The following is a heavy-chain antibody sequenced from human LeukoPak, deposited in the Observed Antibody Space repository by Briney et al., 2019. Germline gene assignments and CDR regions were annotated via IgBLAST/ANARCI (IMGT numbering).Heavy chain of an antibody. CDR1: GDSVSSNSAA. CDR3: AGSTGTSEQFDP. J-gene: IGHJ5*02. CDR2: TYYRSKRYN. V-gene: IGHV6-1*01. Sequence: SQTLSLTCGISGDSVSSNSAAWNWIRQSPSRGLEWLGRTYYRSKRYNDYAVSVKSRITINPDTSKNQFSLQLNSVTPEDTAVYYCAGSTGTSEQFDPWGQGTLVTVSS. D-gene: IGHD1-1*01.